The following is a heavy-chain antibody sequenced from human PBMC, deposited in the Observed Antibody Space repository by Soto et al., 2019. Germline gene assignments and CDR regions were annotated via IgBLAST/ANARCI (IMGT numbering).Heavy chain of an antibody. V-gene: IGHV1-18*01. CDR1: GYAFTTYG. Sequence: QVHLVQSGADVKKPGASVKVSCKGSGYAFTTYGITWVRQAPGQGLEWMGWISAHSGNTNYAQKLQGRVTVTRDTSTSTAYMELRSLRSDDTAVYYCARGRYGDYWGQGALVTVSS. J-gene: IGHJ4*02. CDR3: ARGRYGDY. D-gene: IGHD1-1*01. CDR2: ISAHSGNT.